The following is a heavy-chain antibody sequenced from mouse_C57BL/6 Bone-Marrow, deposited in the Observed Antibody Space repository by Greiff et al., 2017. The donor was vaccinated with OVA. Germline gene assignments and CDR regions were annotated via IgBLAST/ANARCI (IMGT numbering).Heavy chain of an antibody. CDR2: INSDGGST. CDR1: EYEFPSHD. D-gene: IGHD2-5*01. J-gene: IGHJ4*01. CDR3: ARPSIVTTATSFFYYAMDY. V-gene: IGHV5-2*01. Sequence: EVKLMESGGGLVQPGESLKLSCESNEYEFPSHDMSWVRKTPEKRLELVAAINSDGGSTYYPDTMERRFIISRDNTKKTLYLQMSSLRSEDTALYYCARPSIVTTATSFFYYAMDYWGQETSVTVSS.